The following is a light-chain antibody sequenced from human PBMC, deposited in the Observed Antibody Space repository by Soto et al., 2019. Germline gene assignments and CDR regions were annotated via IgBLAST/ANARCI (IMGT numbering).Light chain of an antibody. CDR1: QSVTSSY. CDR3: QQYGSSLFT. V-gene: IGKV3-20*01. J-gene: IGKJ2*01. CDR2: GAS. Sequence: ETVLTQSPGTLSLSPGETGTLSCRASQSVTSSYLAWYQQKPDQAPRLLIYGASNRATGIPDRFSGSGSGTDFTLTISRLEPEDFAVYYCQQYGSSLFTFGQGTKV.